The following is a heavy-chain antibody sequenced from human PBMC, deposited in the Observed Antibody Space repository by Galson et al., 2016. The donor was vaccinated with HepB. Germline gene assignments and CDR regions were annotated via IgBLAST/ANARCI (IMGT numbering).Heavy chain of an antibody. J-gene: IGHJ3*01. CDR1: GFTFTTHG. V-gene: IGHV3-30*03. CDR2: ISYDGSNK. Sequence: SLRLSCAASGFTFTTHGMHWVRQAPGKGLEWVAVISYDGSNKYYADSVKGRFTISRDNSKNTLYLQMNSLRDKDTASYYCARGFDSWGQGTIVTVSS. CDR3: ARGFDS.